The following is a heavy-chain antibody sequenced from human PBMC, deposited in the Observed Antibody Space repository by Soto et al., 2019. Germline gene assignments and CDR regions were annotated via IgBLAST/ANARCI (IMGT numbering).Heavy chain of an antibody. V-gene: IGHV3-7*05. CDR1: GFTFNNYW. J-gene: IGHJ4*02. CDR2: INQDGSVK. Sequence: EVQLVESGGGLVQPGGSLRLSCAASGFTFNNYWMSWVRQAPGKGLEWVANINQDGSVKYYGASVEDRFTVSRDTPKNSLFLQMNSLRAGDTAMYYCSRIGYSSSSEDYWGQGTQVTVSS. D-gene: IGHD6-6*01. CDR3: SRIGYSSSSEDY.